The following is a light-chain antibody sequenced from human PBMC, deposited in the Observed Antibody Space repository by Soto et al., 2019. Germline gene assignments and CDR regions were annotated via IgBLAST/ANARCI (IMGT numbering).Light chain of an antibody. Sequence: NQSTQSPSSLSASVGDSVTITCRASQDSAIYLAWYQQKPGEAPKLLIYAASTLYGGVPSRFSGSGSGTDFALTITSLQAEDFATYYCQQFRRYPSTFGGGTKVDIK. J-gene: IGKJ4*01. CDR2: AAS. CDR3: QQFRRYPST. V-gene: IGKV1-9*01. CDR1: QDSAIY.